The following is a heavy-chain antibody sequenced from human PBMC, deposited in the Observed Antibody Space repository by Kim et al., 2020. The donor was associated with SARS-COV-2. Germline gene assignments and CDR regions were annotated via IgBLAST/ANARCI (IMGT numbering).Heavy chain of an antibody. J-gene: IGHJ5*02. CDR3: ARGRGGYSGYDPYLRRQQLVANWFDP. CDR1: GGSFSGYY. V-gene: IGHV4-34*01. D-gene: IGHD5-12*01. CDR2: INHSGST. Sequence: SETLSLTCAVYGGSFSGYYWSWIRQPPGKGLEWIGEINHSGSTNYNPSLKSRVTISVDTSKNQFSLKLSSVTAADTAVYYCARGRGGYSGYDPYLRRQQLVANWFDPWGQGTLVSVSS.